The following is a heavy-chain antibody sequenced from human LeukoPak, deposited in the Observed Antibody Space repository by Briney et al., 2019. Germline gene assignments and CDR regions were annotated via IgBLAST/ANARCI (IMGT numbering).Heavy chain of an antibody. CDR1: GYTFTSYD. J-gene: IGHJ6*03. V-gene: IGHV1-8*03. Sequence: ASVKVSCKASGYTFTSYDINWVRQATGQGLEWMGWMNPNSGNTGYAQKFQGRVTITRNTSISTAYMGLSSLRSEDTAVYYCARARGLRQYHYYYYMDVWGKGTTVTVSS. CDR2: MNPNSGNT. D-gene: IGHD5-12*01. CDR3: ARARGLRQYHYYYYMDV.